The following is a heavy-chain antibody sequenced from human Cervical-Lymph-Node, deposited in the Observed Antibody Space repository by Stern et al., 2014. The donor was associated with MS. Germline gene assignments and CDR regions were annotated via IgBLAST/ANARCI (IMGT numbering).Heavy chain of an antibody. J-gene: IGHJ4*02. D-gene: IGHD5-12*01. CDR3: ARAVEVATIYFDY. V-gene: IGHV1-69*09. CDR2: IIPILGIA. Sequence: VQLVESGAEVKKPGSSVKVSCKASGGTFSSYTISWVRQAPGQGLEWMGRIIPILGIANYAQKFQGRVTITADKSTSTAYMELSSLRSEDTAVYYCARAVEVATIYFDYWGQGTLVTVSS. CDR1: GGTFSSYT.